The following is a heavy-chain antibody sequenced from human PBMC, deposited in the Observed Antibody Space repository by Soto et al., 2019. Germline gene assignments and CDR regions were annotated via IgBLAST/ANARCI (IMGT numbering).Heavy chain of an antibody. CDR3: AGTAMVAGTFDF. V-gene: IGHV3-21*01. CDR1: GFAFRSYN. CDR2: ISSGSSNI. J-gene: IGHJ4*02. D-gene: IGHD1-7*01. Sequence: EVQLVESGGGLVKPGGSLTLSCAGSGFAFRSYNMNWVRQPPGKGLEWVASISSGSSNIYYADSVKGRFTISRDNAKEDLYLPRGSLRTEDLAVDYYAGTAMVAGTFDFWGQGTLLTVSS.